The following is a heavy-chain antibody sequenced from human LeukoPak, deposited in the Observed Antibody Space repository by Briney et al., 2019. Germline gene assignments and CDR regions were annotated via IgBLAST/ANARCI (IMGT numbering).Heavy chain of an antibody. D-gene: IGHD3-22*01. CDR1: GGSFSGYY. V-gene: IGHV4-34*01. Sequence: SETLSLTRAVYGGSFSGYYWSWIRQPPGKGLEWIGEINHSGSTNYNPSLKSRVTISVDTSKNQFSLKLSSVTAADTAVYYCASSYYDSSGYYSDYWGQGTLVTVSS. J-gene: IGHJ4*02. CDR2: INHSGST. CDR3: ASSYYDSSGYYSDY.